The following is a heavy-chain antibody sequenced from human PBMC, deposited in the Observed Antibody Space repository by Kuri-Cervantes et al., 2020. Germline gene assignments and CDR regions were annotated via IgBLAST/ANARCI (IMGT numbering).Heavy chain of an antibody. CDR1: GFTFSSYA. J-gene: IGHJ5*02. CDR2: ISYDGSNK. D-gene: IGHD3-10*01. CDR3: ANGGVRGLIGRKGHSWFDP. Sequence: GESLKISCAASGFTFSSYAMHWVRQAPGKGLEWVAVISYDGSNKYYADSVKGRFTISRDNSKNTLYLQMNGLRVEDTAVYYCANGGVRGLIGRKGHSWFDPWGQGTLVTVSS. V-gene: IGHV3-30*07.